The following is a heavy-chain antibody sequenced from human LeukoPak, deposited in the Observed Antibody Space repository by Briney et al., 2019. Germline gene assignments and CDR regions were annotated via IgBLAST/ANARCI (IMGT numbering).Heavy chain of an antibody. Sequence: SETLSLTCTISGGSISSHYWSWIRQPPGKGLEWIGYIASNGGNTYSPSLESRVTISVATSKTQFSLNLSSLTAAYTAVYYCARAQRYTYYYDSSIVFDVWGQGTMVTVSS. CDR2: IASNGGN. V-gene: IGHV4-59*11. CDR1: GGSISSHY. CDR3: ARAQRYTYYYDSSIVFDV. J-gene: IGHJ3*01. D-gene: IGHD3-22*01.